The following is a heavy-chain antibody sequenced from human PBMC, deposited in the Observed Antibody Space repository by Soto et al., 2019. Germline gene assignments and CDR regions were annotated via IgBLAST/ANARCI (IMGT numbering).Heavy chain of an antibody. Sequence: EVQLLESGGGLVQPGGSLRLSCAASGFTFGTYAMNWLRQAPGRGLECVSFISGSGRTTYYADSVKGRFTGSRDNSKNTRDLQMNSLRAEETALYYCAKFRGPSYSYYYMDVWGKGTTVTVSS. CDR3: AKFRGPSYSYYYMDV. CDR2: ISGSGRTT. J-gene: IGHJ6*03. D-gene: IGHD3-16*01. V-gene: IGHV3-23*01. CDR1: GFTFGTYA.